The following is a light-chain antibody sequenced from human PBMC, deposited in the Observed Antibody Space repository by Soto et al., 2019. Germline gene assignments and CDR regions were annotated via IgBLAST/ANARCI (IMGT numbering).Light chain of an antibody. CDR3: SSYTSSSTPYV. J-gene: IGLJ1*01. V-gene: IGLV2-14*01. Sequence: QSVLTQPASVSGSPGQSITISCTGTSSGVGGYNYVSWYQQHPGKAPKLMIYEVSNRPSGVSNRFSGSKSGNTASLTISGLQAEDEADYYCSSYTSSSTPYVFGTGTKVTVL. CDR2: EVS. CDR1: SSGVGGYNY.